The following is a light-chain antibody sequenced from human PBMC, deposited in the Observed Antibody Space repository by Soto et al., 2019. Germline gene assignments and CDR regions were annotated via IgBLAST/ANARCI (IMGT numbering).Light chain of an antibody. CDR3: GTWDTSLSAYV. J-gene: IGLJ1*01. CDR2: DNE. CDR1: SSNIGNNY. Sequence: QSVLTQPPSVSAAPGQNVTISCSGSSSNIGNNYVSWYQQLPGTAPKLLISDNERRPSGIPDRFSGSKSGMTATLAITGLQTGHEADYYCGTWDTSLSAYVFAAGTKLTVL. V-gene: IGLV1-51*01.